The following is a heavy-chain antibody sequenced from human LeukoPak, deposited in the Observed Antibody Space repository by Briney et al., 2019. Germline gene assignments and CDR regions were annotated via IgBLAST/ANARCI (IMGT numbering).Heavy chain of an antibody. J-gene: IGHJ5*02. CDR2: VIPIYGTP. CDR3: VGEAAGAFHL. CDR1: GGSFSTSG. D-gene: IGHD6-25*01. V-gene: IGHV1-69*05. Sequence: ASVKVSCKASGGSFSTSGFSWVRQAPGQGLEWMGGVIPIYGTPSYAQKFQGRVTITTDESTSTAYKELSSLRSDDTATYYCVGEAAGAFHLWGQGSPVTVSS.